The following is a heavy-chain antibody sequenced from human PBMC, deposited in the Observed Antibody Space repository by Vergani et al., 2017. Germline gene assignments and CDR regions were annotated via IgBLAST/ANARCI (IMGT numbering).Heavy chain of an antibody. Sequence: EVQLLESGGGLVQPGGSLRLSCAASGFTFSNYAMSWVRQAPGKGLEWVSVIYSGGSRTYYADSVKGRFTISRDNSKNTLYLQMNSLRAEDTAVYYCAKTGDYGDYVFYYYYMDFWGKGTTVTVSS. CDR3: AKTGDYGDYVFYYYYMDF. CDR1: GFTFSNYA. CDR2: IYSGGSRT. D-gene: IGHD4-17*01. V-gene: IGHV3-23*03. J-gene: IGHJ6*03.